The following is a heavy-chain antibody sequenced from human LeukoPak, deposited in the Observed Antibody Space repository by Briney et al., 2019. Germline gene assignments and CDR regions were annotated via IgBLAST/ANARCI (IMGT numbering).Heavy chain of an antibody. Sequence: GSLRLSCAASGFTFSSYAMSWVRQAPGKGLEWVSGITGSGSGTYYADSVKGQFTISRDNAKNTLYLQMNSLRAEDTAVYYCAREEGSSSWYPYYYYYYMDVWGKGTTVTVSS. CDR3: AREEGSSSWYPYYYYYYMDV. CDR1: GFTFSSYA. D-gene: IGHD6-13*01. V-gene: IGHV3-23*01. CDR2: ITGSGSGT. J-gene: IGHJ6*03.